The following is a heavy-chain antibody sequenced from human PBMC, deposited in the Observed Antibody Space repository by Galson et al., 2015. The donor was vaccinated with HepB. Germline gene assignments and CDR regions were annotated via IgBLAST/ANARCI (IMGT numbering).Heavy chain of an antibody. J-gene: IGHJ4*02. D-gene: IGHD3-10*01. V-gene: IGHV6-1*01. CDR3: ARVRQLGQGFHY. Sequence: CAISGDSVSNNDVGWNWIRQSPSRGLEWLGRTHYRSKFYNDYAESVKSRITIYPDTSKNQISLQLNSVTPEDTAVYYCARVRQLGQGFHYWGQGTLVTVSS. CDR1: GDSVSNNDVG. CDR2: THYRSKFYN.